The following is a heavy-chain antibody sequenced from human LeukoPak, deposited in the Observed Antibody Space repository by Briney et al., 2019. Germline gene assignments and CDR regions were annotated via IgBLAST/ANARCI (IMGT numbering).Heavy chain of an antibody. J-gene: IGHJ6*03. Sequence: PSETLSLTCTVSGGSISLGYWSWIRQPAGKGLECIGRIYGDGSTNYNPSLKSRVTMSVDTSKNQFSLKLSSVTAADTAVYYCARNVKRYYGSGSPTFYMDVWGQGTTVTISS. D-gene: IGHD3-10*01. CDR3: ARNVKRYYGSGSPTFYMDV. CDR2: IYGDGST. CDR1: GGSISLGY. V-gene: IGHV4-4*07.